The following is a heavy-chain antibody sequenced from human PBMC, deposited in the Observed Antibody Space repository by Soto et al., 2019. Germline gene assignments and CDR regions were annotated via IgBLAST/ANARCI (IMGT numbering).Heavy chain of an antibody. CDR1: GFTFSNAW. D-gene: IGHD3-22*01. V-gene: IGHV3-15*07. J-gene: IGHJ4*02. CDR3: TTDQHPPYYYDSSGLIGRDY. CDR2: IKSKTDGGTT. Sequence: GGSLRLSCAASGFTFSNAWMNWVRQAPGKGLEWVGRIKSKTDGGTTDYAAPVKGRFTISRDDSKNTLYLQMNSLKTEDTAVYYCTTDQHPPYYYDSSGLIGRDYWGQGTLVTVSS.